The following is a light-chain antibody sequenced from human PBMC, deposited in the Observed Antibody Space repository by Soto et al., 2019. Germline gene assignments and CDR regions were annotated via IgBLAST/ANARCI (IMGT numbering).Light chain of an antibody. J-gene: IGKJ4*01. Sequence: EIVMPQSPATLSVSPGERATLSCRASQSVSSNLAWYQQKPGQAPRLLIYGASTRATGIPARFSGSGSGTEFTLTISSLQSEDFALYYCQQYNKFPSLTFGGGTKVEIK. V-gene: IGKV3-15*01. CDR1: QSVSSN. CDR3: QQYNKFPSLT. CDR2: GAS.